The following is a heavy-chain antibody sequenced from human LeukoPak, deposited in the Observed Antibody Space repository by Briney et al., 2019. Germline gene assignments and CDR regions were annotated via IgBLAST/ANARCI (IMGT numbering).Heavy chain of an antibody. D-gene: IGHD3-10*01. CDR2: IYYSGST. CDR3: ARENPNQSGIYYYYGMDV. J-gene: IGHJ6*02. Sequence: SETLSLTCTVSGGSISSGDYYWSWIRQPPGKGLEWIGYIYYSGSTYYNPSLKSRVTISVDTSKNQFSLKLSSVTAADTAVYYCARENPNQSGIYYYYGMDVWGQGTTVTVSS. V-gene: IGHV4-30-4*01. CDR1: GGSISSGDYY.